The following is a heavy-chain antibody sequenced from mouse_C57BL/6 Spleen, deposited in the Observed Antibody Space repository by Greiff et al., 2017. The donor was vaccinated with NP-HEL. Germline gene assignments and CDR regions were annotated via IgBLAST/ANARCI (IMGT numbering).Heavy chain of an antibody. Sequence: VQLQQSGAELVKPGASVKLSCKASGYTFTSYWMHWVKQRPGQGLEWIGMIHPNSGSTNYNEKFKSKATLTVDKSSSTAYMQISSLTSEDSAVYDWARREYDYYYVDYWGQGTTLTVSP. J-gene: IGHJ2*01. CDR1: GYTFTSYW. CDR2: IHPNSGST. D-gene: IGHD2-4*01. CDR3: ARREYDYYYVDY. V-gene: IGHV1-64*01.